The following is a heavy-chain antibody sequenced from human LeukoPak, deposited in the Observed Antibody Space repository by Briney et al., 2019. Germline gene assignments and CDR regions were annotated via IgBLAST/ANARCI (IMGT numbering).Heavy chain of an antibody. CDR2: ISGSGGST. CDR3: AKDEMVRGVIIPWEN. J-gene: IGHJ4*02. Sequence: GGSLRLSCAASGFPFSSYAMSWVRQAPGKGLEWVSAISGSGGSTYYADSVKGRFTISRDNSKNTLYLQMNSLRAEDTAVYYCAKDEMVRGVIIPWENWGQGTLVTVSS. D-gene: IGHD3-10*01. V-gene: IGHV3-23*01. CDR1: GFPFSSYA.